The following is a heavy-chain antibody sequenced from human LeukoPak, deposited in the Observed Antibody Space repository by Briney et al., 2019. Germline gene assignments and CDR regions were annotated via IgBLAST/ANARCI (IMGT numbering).Heavy chain of an antibody. D-gene: IGHD4-23*01. CDR3: ARDVDADYGGDFDY. CDR1: GYTFTTYG. V-gene: IGHV1-18*01. Sequence: ASVTVSCKASGYTFTTYGVSWVRQAPGQGLEWMGWISGYDGNTNYAQKLRGRVTMTRDTSISTASMELSGLRSADTAVYYCARDVDADYGGDFDYWAREPLSPSPQ. J-gene: IGHJ4*02. CDR2: ISGYDGNT.